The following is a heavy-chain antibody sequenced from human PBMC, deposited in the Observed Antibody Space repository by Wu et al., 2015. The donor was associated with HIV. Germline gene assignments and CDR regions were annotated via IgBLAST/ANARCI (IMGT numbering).Heavy chain of an antibody. D-gene: IGHD3-10*01. V-gene: IGHV1-18*01. CDR1: GYTFTSYG. CDR3: ARDFITMVTGVIVEYYYYGMDV. Sequence: QVQLVQSGAEVKKPGASVKVSCKASGYTFTSYGISWVRQAPGQGLEWMGWISAYNGNTNYAQKLQGRVTMTTDTSTSTAYMELRSLRSGDTAVYYCARDFITMVTGVIVEYYYYGMDVVGRKGPRS. CDR2: ISAYNGNT. J-gene: IGHJ6*02.